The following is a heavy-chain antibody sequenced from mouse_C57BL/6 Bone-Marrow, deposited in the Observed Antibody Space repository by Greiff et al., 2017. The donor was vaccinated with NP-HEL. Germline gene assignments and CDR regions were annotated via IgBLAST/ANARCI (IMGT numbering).Heavy chain of an antibody. CDR1: GFNIKDYY. Sequence: VQLQQSGAELVRPGASVKLSCTASGFNIKDYYMHWVKQRPEQGLEWIGRIDPEDGDTEYAPKFQGKATMTADTSSNTAYLQLSSLTSEDTAVYYCTIIAKNCAMDYWGQGTSVTVSS. J-gene: IGHJ4*01. D-gene: IGHD1-1*01. CDR2: IDPEDGDT. V-gene: IGHV14-1*01. CDR3: TIIAKNCAMDY.